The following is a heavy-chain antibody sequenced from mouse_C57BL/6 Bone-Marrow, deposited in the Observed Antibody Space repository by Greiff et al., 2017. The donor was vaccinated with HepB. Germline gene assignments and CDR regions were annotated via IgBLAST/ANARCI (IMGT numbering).Heavy chain of an antibody. CDR1: GFTFSDYG. J-gene: IGHJ3*01. CDR2: ISSGSSTI. CDR3: ARLDPWFAY. Sequence: EVKLMESGGGLVKPGGSLKLSCAAYGFTFSDYGMHWVRQAPEKGLEWVAYISSGSSTIYYADTVKGRFTISRDNAKNTLFLQMTSLRSEDTAMYYCARLDPWFAYWGQGTLVTVSA. V-gene: IGHV5-17*01.